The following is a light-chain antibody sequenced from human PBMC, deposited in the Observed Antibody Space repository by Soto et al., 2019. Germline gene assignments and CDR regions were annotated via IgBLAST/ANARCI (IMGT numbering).Light chain of an antibody. CDR3: SSFTSSSTQV. J-gene: IGLJ3*02. V-gene: IGLV2-14*03. Sequence: QSALTQPASLSGSPGQSITISCTGTSSDIGAYDYVSWFQQHPGKAPKLMIYEVYNRPSGVSNRFSGSKSANTASLTISGLQADDEADYYCSSFTSSSTQVFGGGTKLTVL. CDR2: EVY. CDR1: SSDIGAYDY.